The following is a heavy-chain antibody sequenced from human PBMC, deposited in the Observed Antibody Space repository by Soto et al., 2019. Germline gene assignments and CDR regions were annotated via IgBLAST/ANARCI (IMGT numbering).Heavy chain of an antibody. D-gene: IGHD3-9*01. CDR2: IAYSGDT. CDR3: ARDFERSAIGP. Sequence: SETLSLTCSLSVGSISRYYWLWIREPPGKGLEWIGYIAYSGDTDYNPSLRSRVNMSADRSENKFSLTLKSVTAADTAVYFCARDFERSAIGPWGQGTSVTVSS. J-gene: IGHJ5*02. CDR1: VGSISRYY. V-gene: IGHV4-59*12.